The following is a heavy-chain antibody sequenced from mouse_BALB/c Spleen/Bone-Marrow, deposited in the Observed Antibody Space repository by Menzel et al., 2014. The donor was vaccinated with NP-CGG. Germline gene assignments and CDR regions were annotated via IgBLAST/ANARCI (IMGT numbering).Heavy chain of an antibody. D-gene: IGHD2-3*01. J-gene: IGHJ4*01. CDR2: INPSSNYT. CDR3: ARSMIIYFAMDY. CDR1: GYTFTSYT. Sequence: QVQLQQPGAELARPGASLKMSCRTSGYTFTSYTVHWIKQRPGQGLEWIGYINPSSNYTNYNQKFKDKATLTADKSSNTAYMQLSSLTSEDSAAYYCARSMIIYFAMDYWGQGTSVTVSS. V-gene: IGHV1-4*01.